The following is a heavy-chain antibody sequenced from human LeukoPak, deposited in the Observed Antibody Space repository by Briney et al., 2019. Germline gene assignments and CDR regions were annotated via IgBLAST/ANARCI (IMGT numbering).Heavy chain of an antibody. J-gene: IGHJ3*02. CDR1: GGTFSSYA. CDR2: IIPIFGTA. Sequence: SVKVSCKASGGTFSSYAISWVRQAPGQGLEWMGGIIPIFGTANYAQKFQGRVTITADESTSTAYMELSSLRSEDTAVYYCARDGYNRGEAFDIWGQGTMVTVSS. CDR3: ARDGYNRGEAFDI. D-gene: IGHD5-24*01. V-gene: IGHV1-69*13.